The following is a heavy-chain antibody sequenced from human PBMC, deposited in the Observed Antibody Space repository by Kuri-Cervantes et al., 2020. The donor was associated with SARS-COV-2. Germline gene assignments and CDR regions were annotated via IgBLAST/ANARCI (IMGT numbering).Heavy chain of an antibody. CDR1: GFTFSNAW. V-gene: IGHV3-15*01. J-gene: IGHJ4*02. CDR3: TTLSAAVVVVAATTS. CDR2: IKSKTDGGTT. D-gene: IGHD2-15*01. Sequence: ETLSLTCAASGFTFSNAWMSWVRQAPGKGLEWVGRIKSKTDGGTTDYAAPVKGRFTISRDDSKNTLYLQMNSLKTEDTAVYYCTTLSAAVVVVAATTSGGQGTLVTVSS.